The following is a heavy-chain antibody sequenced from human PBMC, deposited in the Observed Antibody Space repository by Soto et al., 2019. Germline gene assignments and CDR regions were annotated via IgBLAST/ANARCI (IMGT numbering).Heavy chain of an antibody. CDR2: IIPIFGTT. CDR1: GGTFSNYA. V-gene: IGHV1-69*01. Sequence: QVQLVQSGAEVKKPGSSVKVSCKASGGTFSNYAISWVRQAPGQGLEWRGGIIPIFGTTNYAQKFQGRVTITADESTSTAYMELSSLRSEDTAVYYCARDAIFGVVIRGIDYYYGMDVWGQGTTVTVSS. CDR3: ARDAIFGVVIRGIDYYYGMDV. J-gene: IGHJ6*02. D-gene: IGHD3-3*01.